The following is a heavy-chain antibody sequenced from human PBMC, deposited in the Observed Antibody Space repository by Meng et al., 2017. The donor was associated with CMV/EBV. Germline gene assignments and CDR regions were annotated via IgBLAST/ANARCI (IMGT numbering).Heavy chain of an antibody. CDR2: ISAYNGNT. CDR3: AREGQLEWFRISSYGMDV. J-gene: IGHJ6*02. Sequence: ASVKVSCKASGYTFTSYGISWVRQAPGQGLEWMGWISAYNGNTNHAQKLQGRVTMTTDTSTSTAYMELRSLRSDDTAVYYCAREGQLEWFRISSYGMDVWGQGTTVTVSS. D-gene: IGHD3-3*01. CDR1: GYTFTSYG. V-gene: IGHV1-18*01.